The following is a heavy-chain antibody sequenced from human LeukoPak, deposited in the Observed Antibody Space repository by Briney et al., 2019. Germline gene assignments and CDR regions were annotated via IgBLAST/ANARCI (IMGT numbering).Heavy chain of an antibody. Sequence: GGSLRLSCAASGFTFSSFEMNWVRQAPGKGLEWVANIKQDGSEKYYVDSVKGRFTISRDNAKKSLYLQMNSLRAEDTAVYYCAKWDHDILTGYYWLDYWGQGTLVTVSS. CDR3: AKWDHDILTGYYWLDY. D-gene: IGHD3-9*01. CDR2: IKQDGSEK. J-gene: IGHJ4*02. V-gene: IGHV3-7*02. CDR1: GFTFSSFE.